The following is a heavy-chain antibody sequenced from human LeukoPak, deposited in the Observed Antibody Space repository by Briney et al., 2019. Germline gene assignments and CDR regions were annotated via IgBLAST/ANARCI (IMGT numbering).Heavy chain of an antibody. V-gene: IGHV4-4*02. Sequence: PSETLSLTCAVSSGSINSNWWSWVRQPPGKRLEWIGEIYHSGSTNYNPTLKSRVTISVDKSKNQFSLKLSSVTAADTAVYSCVRVVGTTAHFDYWGQGTLVTVSS. CDR2: IYHSGST. CDR3: VRVVGTTAHFDY. J-gene: IGHJ4*02. CDR1: SGSINSNW. D-gene: IGHD1-26*01.